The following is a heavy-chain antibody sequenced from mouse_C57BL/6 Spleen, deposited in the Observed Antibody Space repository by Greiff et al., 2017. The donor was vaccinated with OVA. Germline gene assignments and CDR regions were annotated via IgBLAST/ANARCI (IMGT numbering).Heavy chain of an antibody. D-gene: IGHD2-4*01. Sequence: QVQLQQPGAELVKPGASVKMSCKASGYTFTSYWITWVKQRPGQGLEWIGDIYPGSGSTNYNEKFKSKATLTVDTSSSTAYMQLSSLTSEDSAVYYCARWDDYDVYFDYWGQGTTLTVSS. J-gene: IGHJ2*01. CDR1: GYTFTSYW. V-gene: IGHV1-55*01. CDR2: IYPGSGST. CDR3: ARWDDYDVYFDY.